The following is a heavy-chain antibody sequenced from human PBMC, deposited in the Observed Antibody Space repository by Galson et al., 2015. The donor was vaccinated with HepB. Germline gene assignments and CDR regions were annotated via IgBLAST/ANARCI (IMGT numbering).Heavy chain of an antibody. D-gene: IGHD6-13*01. CDR2: MNPNSGGT. Sequence: SVKVSCKASGYTFTGYYMHWVRQAPGQELEWMGWMNPNSGGTNYAQKFRGRVTMTRDTSISTAHMELTGLRSDDTAIYYCATSSGYSSSWGAFDIWGQGTLVTVSS. J-gene: IGHJ3*02. V-gene: IGHV1-2*02. CDR1: GYTFTGYY. CDR3: ATSSGYSSSWGAFDI.